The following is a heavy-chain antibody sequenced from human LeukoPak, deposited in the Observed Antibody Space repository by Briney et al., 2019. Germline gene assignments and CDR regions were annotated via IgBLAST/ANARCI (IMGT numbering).Heavy chain of an antibody. J-gene: IGHJ3*02. Sequence: SETLSLTCTVSGGSISSGSYYWSWIRQPAGKGLEWIGRIYTSGSTNYNPSLKSRVTISVDTSKNQFSLKLSSVTAADTAVYYCAREPNYYDSSGYYYGRRKTSDAFDIWGQGTMVTVSS. CDR1: GGSISSGSYY. CDR3: AREPNYYDSSGYYYGRRKTSDAFDI. D-gene: IGHD3-22*01. CDR2: IYTSGST. V-gene: IGHV4-61*02.